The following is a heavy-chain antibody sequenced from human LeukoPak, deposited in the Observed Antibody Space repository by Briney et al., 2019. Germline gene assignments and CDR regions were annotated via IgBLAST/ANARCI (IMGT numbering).Heavy chain of an antibody. CDR3: ARQYCSGGSCYLGDNWFDP. J-gene: IGHJ5*02. V-gene: IGHV4-61*02. CDR2: IYTSGST. Sequence: SQTLSLTCTVSGGSISSGSYYWSWIRQPAGKGLEWIGRIYTSGSTNYNPSLKSRVTISVDTSKNQFSVKLSSVTAADTAVYYCARQYCSGGSCYLGDNWFDPWGQGTLVTVSS. D-gene: IGHD2-15*01. CDR1: GGSISSGSYY.